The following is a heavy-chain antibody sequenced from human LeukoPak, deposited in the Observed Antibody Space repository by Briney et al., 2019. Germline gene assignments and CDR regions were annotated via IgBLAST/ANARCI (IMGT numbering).Heavy chain of an antibody. CDR1: GFTISSYG. Sequence: GGSLRLSCAASGFTISSYGMHWVRQAPGKGLEWVAVIWYDGSNKYYADSVKGRFTISRDNSKNTLYLQMNSLRAEDTAVYYCARDPHLYGDYTPRGYYFDYWGQGTLVTVSS. D-gene: IGHD4-17*01. CDR3: ARDPHLYGDYTPRGYYFDY. CDR2: IWYDGSNK. J-gene: IGHJ4*02. V-gene: IGHV3-33*01.